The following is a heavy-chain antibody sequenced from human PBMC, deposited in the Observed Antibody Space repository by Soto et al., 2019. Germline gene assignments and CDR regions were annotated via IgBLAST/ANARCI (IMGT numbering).Heavy chain of an antibody. CDR1: GYSFTSYW. V-gene: IGHV5-10-1*01. CDR3: ARHFRYYYGSGSTLAFDY. CDR2: IDASDSYT. J-gene: IGHJ4*02. D-gene: IGHD3-10*01. Sequence: EVQLVQSGAEVKKPGESLRISCKGSGYSFTSYWISWVRQMPGKGLEWMGRIDASDSYTNYSPSFQGHVTISADKPISTAYLQWRSLKASDTAMYYCARHFRYYYGSGSTLAFDYWGQGTLVTVSS.